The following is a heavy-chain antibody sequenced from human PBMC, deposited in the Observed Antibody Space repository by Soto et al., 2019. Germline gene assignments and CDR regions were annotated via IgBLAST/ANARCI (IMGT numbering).Heavy chain of an antibody. CDR3: AREWNYDSSGYSYYYGMDV. Sequence: SETLSLTCTVSGGSISSGGYYWSWIRQHPGKGLEWIGYIYYSGSTYYNPSLKSRVTISVDTSKNQFSLKLSSVTAADTAVYYCAREWNYDSSGYSYYYGMDVWGQGTTATVSS. V-gene: IGHV4-31*03. CDR2: IYYSGST. CDR1: GGSISSGGYY. J-gene: IGHJ6*02. D-gene: IGHD3-22*01.